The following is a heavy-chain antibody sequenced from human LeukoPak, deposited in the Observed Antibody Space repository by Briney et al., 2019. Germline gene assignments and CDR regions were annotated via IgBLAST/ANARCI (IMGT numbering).Heavy chain of an antibody. D-gene: IGHD6-19*01. CDR2: INHSGST. V-gene: IGHV4-34*01. CDR1: GGSFSGYY. CDR3: ARGNSGMTVALFHY. Sequence: SETLSLACAVYGGSFSGYYWSWIRQPPGKGLEWIGEINHSGSTNYNPSLKSRVTISVDTSKNQFSLQLNSVTPEDTAVYFCARGNSGMTVALFHYWGQGTLVTVSS. J-gene: IGHJ4*02.